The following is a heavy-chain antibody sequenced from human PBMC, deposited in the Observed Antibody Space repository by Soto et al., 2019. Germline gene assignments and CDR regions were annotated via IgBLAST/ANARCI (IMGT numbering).Heavy chain of an antibody. CDR1: GYTFTGYY. CDR3: AESAPGGSSCYSGCIHYYGMDV. CDR2: INPNSGGT. Sequence: GASVKVSCKASGYTFTGYYMHWVRQAPGQGLEWMGWINPNSGGTNYAQKFQGRVTMTRDTSISTAYMELSRLRSDDTAVYYCAESAPGGSSCYSGCIHYYGMDVWGQGTTVTVSS. V-gene: IGHV1-2*02. J-gene: IGHJ6*02. D-gene: IGHD2-15*01.